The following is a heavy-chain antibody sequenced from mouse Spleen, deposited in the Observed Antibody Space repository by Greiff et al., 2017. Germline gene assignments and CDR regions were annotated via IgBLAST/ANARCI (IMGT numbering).Heavy chain of an antibody. CDR2: INPSTGYT. J-gene: IGHJ2*01. CDR1: GYTFTSYW. V-gene: IGHV1-7*01. Sequence: QVQLQQSGAELAKPGASVKMSCKASGYTFTSYWMHWVKQRPGQGLEWIGYINPSTGYTEYNQKFKDKATLTADKSSSTAYMQLSSLTSEDSAVYYCAPYYYDGSYEGYWGQGTTLTVSS. CDR3: APYYYDGSYEGY. D-gene: IGHD1-1*01.